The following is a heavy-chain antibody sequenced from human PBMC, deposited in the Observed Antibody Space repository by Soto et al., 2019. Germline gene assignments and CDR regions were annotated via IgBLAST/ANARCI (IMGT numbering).Heavy chain of an antibody. CDR3: ASLRDISSYFA. CDR2: IYHSGST. CDR1: GASVTSNYW. V-gene: IGHV4-4*02. Sequence: QVQLQESGPGLVKPSGTLSLNCAVSGASVTSNYWWSWVRQPPGKGLESIGEIYHSGSTTYNPSLKSRVTVSVDKSKNQFSLRLSSVTAADTAIYFCASLRDISSYFAWGQGTLVTVSS. D-gene: IGHD3-22*01. J-gene: IGHJ5*02.